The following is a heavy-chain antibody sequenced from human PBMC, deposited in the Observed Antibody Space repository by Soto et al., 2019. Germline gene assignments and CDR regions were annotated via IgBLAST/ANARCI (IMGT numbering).Heavy chain of an antibody. CDR2: IQNVGPT. Sequence: EVQLVESGGGLVQPGGSLRLPCAASGFTVSGKYMSWVRQAPGKGLEWVSLIQNVGPTYYADSVKGRFTISRDTSENTVHLQMDSLRAEDTAVYYCARDVVLCDGGRCYGVPLDVWDKGTTVTVSS. D-gene: IGHD2-15*01. CDR3: ARDVVLCDGGRCYGVPLDV. CDR1: GFTVSGKY. J-gene: IGHJ6*04. V-gene: IGHV3-66*01.